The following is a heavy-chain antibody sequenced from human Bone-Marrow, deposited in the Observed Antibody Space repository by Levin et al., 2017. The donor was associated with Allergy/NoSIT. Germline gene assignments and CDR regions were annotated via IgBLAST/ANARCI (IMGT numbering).Heavy chain of an antibody. Sequence: GESLKISCKASGYTFTTYDIYWIRQTTGHGLEWVGWMNPINGNTGYGQKFQDRVAMTRNTTMSTAYLEVESLTSEDTAIYYCTISTGWYDAFDIWGQGTMVTVSS. CDR3: TISTGWYDAFDI. D-gene: IGHD6-19*01. V-gene: IGHV1-8*01. CDR1: GYTFTTYD. CDR2: MNPINGNT. J-gene: IGHJ3*02.